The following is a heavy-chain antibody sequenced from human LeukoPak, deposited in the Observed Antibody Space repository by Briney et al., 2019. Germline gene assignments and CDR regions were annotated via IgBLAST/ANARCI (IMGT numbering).Heavy chain of an antibody. CDR3: ARVYCSGGSCFRYYYYGMDV. V-gene: IGHV3-9*01. CDR2: ISWNSGSI. CDR1: GFTFDDYA. J-gene: IGHJ6*02. Sequence: PGGSLRLSCAASGFTFDDYAMHWVRQAPGKGLEWVSGISWNSGSIGYADSVKGRFTISRDNAKNSLYLQMNSLRAEDTAVYYRARVYCSGGSCFRYYYYGMDVWGQGTTVTVSS. D-gene: IGHD2-15*01.